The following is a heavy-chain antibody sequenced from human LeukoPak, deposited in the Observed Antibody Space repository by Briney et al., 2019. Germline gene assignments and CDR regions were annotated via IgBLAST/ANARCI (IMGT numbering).Heavy chain of an antibody. J-gene: IGHJ4*02. CDR1: GFTFSSFA. V-gene: IGHV3-23*01. D-gene: IGHD6-19*01. CDR3: AKGYSGAWYDFDS. Sequence: GGSLRLSCAASGFTFSSFAMSWVRQAPGKGLEWVSHIHYSPGYTYYADSVRGRFTISRDNSKNTLFLQMNSLRAEDTAVYYCAKGYSGAWYDFDSWGQGTLVTVSS. CDR2: IHYSPGYT.